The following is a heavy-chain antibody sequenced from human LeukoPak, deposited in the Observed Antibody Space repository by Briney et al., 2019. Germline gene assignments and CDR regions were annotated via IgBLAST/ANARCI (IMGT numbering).Heavy chain of an antibody. J-gene: IGHJ4*02. CDR3: ATRGGLYCSSTSCYEFDY. CDR2: INHSGST. V-gene: IGHV4-34*01. Sequence: SETLSLTCAVYGGSFSGYYWGWIRQPPGKGLEWIGEINHSGSTNYNPSLKSRVTISVDTSKNQFSLKLSSVTAADTAVYYCATRGGLYCSSTSCYEFDYWGQGTLVTVSS. CDR1: GGSFSGYY. D-gene: IGHD2-2*01.